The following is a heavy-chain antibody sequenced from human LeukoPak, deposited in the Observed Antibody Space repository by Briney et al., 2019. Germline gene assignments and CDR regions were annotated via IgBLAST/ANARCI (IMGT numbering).Heavy chain of an antibody. CDR1: GFTFNRYA. CDR3: AKDHVYGGADD. J-gene: IGHJ4*02. D-gene: IGHD4-23*01. V-gene: IGHV3-43*02. CDR2: ISGDGITT. Sequence: GGSLRLSCAASGFTFNRYAMHWVRQAPGKGLEWVGLISGDGITTYYLDSVKGRFTISRDNSKNFLYLHMNSLRSEDTALYYCAKDHVYGGADDWGQGTLVTVSS.